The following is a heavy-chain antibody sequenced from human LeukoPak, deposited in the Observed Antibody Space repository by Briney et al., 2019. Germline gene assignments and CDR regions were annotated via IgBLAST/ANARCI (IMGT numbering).Heavy chain of an antibody. CDR1: GGSISSSSYY. V-gene: IGHV4-39*07. Sequence: SETLSLTCTVSGGSISSSSYYWGWIRQPPGKGLEWIGSIYYSGSTYHNPSLKSRVTISVDTSKNQFSLKLSSVTAADTAVYYCAREDYYYDSSGYYTRWDYWGQGTLVTVSS. CDR3: AREDYYYDSSGYYTRWDY. J-gene: IGHJ4*02. D-gene: IGHD3-22*01. CDR2: IYYSGST.